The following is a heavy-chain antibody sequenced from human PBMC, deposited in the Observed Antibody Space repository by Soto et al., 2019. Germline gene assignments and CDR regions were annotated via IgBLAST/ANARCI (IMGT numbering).Heavy chain of an antibody. CDR2: ISGSGTST. CDR3: AFTNSGSWSYYYFGMDV. D-gene: IGHD6-13*01. Sequence: LRLSCAASGFTFSNYAMNWVRQAPGKGLEWVSAISGSGTSTYYAESVKGRFTISRDNSKNTLTLQMNSLRAEDTAVYNCAFTNSGSWSYYYFGMDVWGQGTTVTVSS. J-gene: IGHJ6*02. V-gene: IGHV3-23*01. CDR1: GFTFSNYA.